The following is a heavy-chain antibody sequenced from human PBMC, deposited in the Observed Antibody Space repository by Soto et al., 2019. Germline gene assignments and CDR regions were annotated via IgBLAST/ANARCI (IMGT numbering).Heavy chain of an antibody. J-gene: IGHJ6*02. CDR2: IYPVDSDT. CDR3: ARFKIVPTSTYYYYGMDV. V-gene: IGHV5-51*01. Sequence: PGESLKISCKGSEDSFTTYWIGWVRQMPGKGLEWMGIIYPVDSDTKYSPSFQGQVTISADKSISTAYLQWSSLKASDTAMYYCARFKIVPTSTYYYYGMDVWGQGTRVTVSS. D-gene: IGHD5-12*01. CDR1: EDSFTTYW.